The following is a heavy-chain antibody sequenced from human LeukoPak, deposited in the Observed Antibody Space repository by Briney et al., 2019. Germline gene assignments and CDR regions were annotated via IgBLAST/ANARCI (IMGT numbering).Heavy chain of an antibody. V-gene: IGHV3-23*01. D-gene: IGHD6-19*01. CDR3: ANQPKNGIAVAGPG. Sequence: TGGSLRLSCAAPGFTFSSYAMSWVRQAPGKGLDWVSAITGSGGTTYYADSVKGRFTISRDNSKNTLYLQMNSLRAEDTALYYCANQPKNGIAVAGPGRGQGTLVTVSS. J-gene: IGHJ4*02. CDR2: ITGSGGTT. CDR1: GFTFSSYA.